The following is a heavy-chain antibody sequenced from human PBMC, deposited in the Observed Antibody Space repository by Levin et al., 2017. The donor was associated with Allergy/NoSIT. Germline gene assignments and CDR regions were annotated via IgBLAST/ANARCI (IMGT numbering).Heavy chain of an antibody. J-gene: IGHJ4*02. D-gene: IGHD6-6*01. CDR3: ARSGIAARPGLDY. Sequence: SETLSLTCAVYGGSFSGYYWSWIRQPPGKGLEWIGEINHSGSTNYNPSLKSRVTISVDTSKNQFSLKLSSVTAADTAVYYCARSGIAARPGLDYWGQGTLVTVSS. CDR2: INHSGST. V-gene: IGHV4-34*01. CDR1: GGSFSGYY.